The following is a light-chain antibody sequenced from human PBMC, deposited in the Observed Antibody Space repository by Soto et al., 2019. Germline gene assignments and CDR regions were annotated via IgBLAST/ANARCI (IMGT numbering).Light chain of an antibody. V-gene: IGKV1-17*01. CDR2: LAP. CDR1: QGIRKD. CDR3: LQHNSYPYS. J-gene: IGKJ2*03. Sequence: DSQLTNSPSSLTASVGDRATITCRQGQGIRKDLAGYQKKPGEAPKRVIYLAPNLQSGVPSRFSGSGSGTEFTLTISSLQPEDFATYYCLQHNSYPYSFGQGTKLEIK.